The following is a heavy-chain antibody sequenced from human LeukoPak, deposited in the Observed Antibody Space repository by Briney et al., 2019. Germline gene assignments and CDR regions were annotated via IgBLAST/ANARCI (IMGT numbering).Heavy chain of an antibody. J-gene: IGHJ4*02. D-gene: IGHD6-13*01. CDR2: IVVGSGNT. Sequence: SVKVSCKASGFTFTSSAMQWVRQARGQRLEWIGWIVVGSGNTNYAQKFQERVTITRDMSTSTAYMELSSLRSEDTAVYYCARDKGIAALTDYWGQGTLVTVSS. CDR3: ARDKGIAALTDY. CDR1: GFTFTSSA. V-gene: IGHV1-58*02.